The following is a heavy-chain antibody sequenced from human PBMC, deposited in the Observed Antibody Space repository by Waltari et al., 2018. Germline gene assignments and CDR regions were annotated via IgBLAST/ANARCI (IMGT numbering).Heavy chain of an antibody. Sequence: EVQLVESGGKLVQPGGSLRLSCVASGFTFSNYYMMWVRQVPGKGVEWGANINGDGSAKNYMDTVSGRFTISRDNAKNSVYMQLNSLRDDDTAVYYCVRDGLIHAADYWGQGTLVSVSS. D-gene: IGHD2-15*01. V-gene: IGHV3-7*01. J-gene: IGHJ4*02. CDR3: VRDGLIHAADY. CDR1: GFTFSNYY. CDR2: INGDGSAK.